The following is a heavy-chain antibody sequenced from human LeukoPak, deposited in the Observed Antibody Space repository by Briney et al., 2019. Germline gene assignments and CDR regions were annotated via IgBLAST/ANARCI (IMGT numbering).Heavy chain of an antibody. J-gene: IGHJ4*02. CDR2: ITYDGKNK. V-gene: IGHV3-30*02. CDR3: AKEGSSWNLCYFDS. Sequence: GGSLRLSCAASGFIFNDYGMHWVRQAPGKGLEWVTFITYDGKNKYYTDSVKGRFTISRDNSKNTLYLQMSSLRAEDTAVYYCAKEGSSWNLCYFDSWGQGALVTVSS. D-gene: IGHD6-13*01. CDR1: GFIFNDYG.